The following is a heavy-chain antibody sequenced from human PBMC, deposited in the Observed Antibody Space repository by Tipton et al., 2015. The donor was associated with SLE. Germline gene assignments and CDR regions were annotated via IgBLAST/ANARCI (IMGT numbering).Heavy chain of an antibody. Sequence: TLSLTCTVSGGAISSGGYYWGWIRQHPGKGLEWIGYIYYSGSTYYNPSLKSRLTISVDTSKNQFSLKLSSVTAADTAVYYCARGRVDYYGSGSYYNVYYYMDVWGKGTTVAVSS. CDR2: IYYSGST. V-gene: IGHV4-31*03. CDR1: GGAISSGGYY. D-gene: IGHD3-10*01. J-gene: IGHJ6*03. CDR3: ARGRVDYYGSGSYYNVYYYMDV.